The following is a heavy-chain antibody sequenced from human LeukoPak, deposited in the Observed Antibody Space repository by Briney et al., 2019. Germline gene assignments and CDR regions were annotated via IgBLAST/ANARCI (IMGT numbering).Heavy chain of an antibody. CDR2: INHSGST. D-gene: IGHD3-10*01. V-gene: IGHV4-34*01. CDR3: ARVYGSGSYNYYYYYMDV. J-gene: IGHJ6*03. CDR1: GGSFSGYY. Sequence: SETLSLTCAVYGGSFSGYYWSWIRQPPGKGLEWIGEINHSGSTNYNPSLKSRVTISVDTSKNQFSLKLSSVTAADTAVHYCARVYGSGSYNYYYYYMDVWGKGTTVTISS.